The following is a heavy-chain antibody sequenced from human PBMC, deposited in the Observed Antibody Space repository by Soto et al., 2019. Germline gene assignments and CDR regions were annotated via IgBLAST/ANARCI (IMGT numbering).Heavy chain of an antibody. CDR3: ARHVDRYQGDVPPDY. D-gene: IGHD2-2*01. J-gene: IGHJ4*02. Sequence: GESVKIYCKGSGYSFTSYWISWVRQMPGKGLEWMGRIDPSDSYTNYSPSFQGHVTISADKSISTAYLQWSSLKASDTAMYYCARHVDRYQGDVPPDYWGQGTLVTVSS. CDR1: GYSFTSYW. V-gene: IGHV5-10-1*01. CDR2: IDPSDSYT.